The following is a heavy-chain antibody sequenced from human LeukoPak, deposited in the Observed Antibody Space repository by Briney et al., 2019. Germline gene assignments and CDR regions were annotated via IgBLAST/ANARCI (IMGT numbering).Heavy chain of an antibody. V-gene: IGHV3-73*01. J-gene: IGHJ4*02. CDR2: IKSKGNSHAT. Sequence: GGSLRLSCEASGFTFSGSAMHWVRQAPGKGLEWLGHIKSKGNSHATAYAASLKGRFTISRDDSKNTAYLQSNNLETDDTAMYYCARQSGAAIPFVYWGQGTLVTVSS. CDR3: ARQSGAAIPFVY. CDR1: GFTFSGSA. D-gene: IGHD2-2*02.